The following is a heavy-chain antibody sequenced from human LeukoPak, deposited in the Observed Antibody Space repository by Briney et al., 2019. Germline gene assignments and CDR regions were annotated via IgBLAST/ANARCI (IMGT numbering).Heavy chain of an antibody. V-gene: IGHV3-21*01. D-gene: IGHD6-19*01. CDR3: ARAFYSSGWIDH. J-gene: IGHJ4*02. CDR2: ISSSSSYI. CDR1: GFTFSSYS. Sequence: PGGSLRLSCAASGFTFSSYSMNWVRQAPGKGLEWVSSISSSSSYIYYADSVKGRFTISRDNAKNSLYLQMNSLRAEDTAVYYCARAFYSSGWIDHWGQGTLVTVSS.